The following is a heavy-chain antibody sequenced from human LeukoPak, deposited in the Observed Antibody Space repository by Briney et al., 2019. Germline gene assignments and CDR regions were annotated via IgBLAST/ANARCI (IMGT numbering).Heavy chain of an antibody. V-gene: IGHV3-74*01. D-gene: IGHD4-23*01. CDR3: ARLTTVVTTADY. Sequence: GESLKISCKASGYSFTSYWIGWVRQAPGKGLVWVSRINSYGSSTSYADSVKGRFTISRDNAKNTLYLQMNSLRAEDTAVYYCARLTTVVTTADYWGQGTLVTVSS. CDR2: INSYGSST. J-gene: IGHJ4*02. CDR1: GYSFTSYW.